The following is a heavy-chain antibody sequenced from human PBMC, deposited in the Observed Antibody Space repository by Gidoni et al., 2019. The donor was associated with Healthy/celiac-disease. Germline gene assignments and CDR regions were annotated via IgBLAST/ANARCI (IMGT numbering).Heavy chain of an antibody. D-gene: IGHD3-22*01. Sequence: QVQLVESGGGVVQPGRSLRLSCAASGFTFSSYGMPWVRQAPGKGLEWVAVIWYDGSNKYYADSVKGRFTISRDNSKNTLYLQMNSLRAEDTAVYYCARDPCPPLYYYDSSGYCRDQYGMDVWGQGTTVTVSS. J-gene: IGHJ6*02. CDR3: ARDPCPPLYYYDSSGYCRDQYGMDV. CDR1: GFTFSSYG. V-gene: IGHV3-33*01. CDR2: IWYDGSNK.